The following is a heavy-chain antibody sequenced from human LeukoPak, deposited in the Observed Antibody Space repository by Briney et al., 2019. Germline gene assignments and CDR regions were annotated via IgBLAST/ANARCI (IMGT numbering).Heavy chain of an antibody. CDR3: ARAYCTSTSCHSGWP. V-gene: IGHV1-46*01. D-gene: IGHD2-2*01. Sequence: ASVKVSCKASGYTFTSYSMHWVRQAPGQGLEWMGIINPSGGSTSYAQKFQGRVTMTRDMSTSTVYMELSSLGSEDTAVYYCARAYCTSTSCHSGWPWGQGTLVTVSS. J-gene: IGHJ5*02. CDR2: INPSGGST. CDR1: GYTFTSYS.